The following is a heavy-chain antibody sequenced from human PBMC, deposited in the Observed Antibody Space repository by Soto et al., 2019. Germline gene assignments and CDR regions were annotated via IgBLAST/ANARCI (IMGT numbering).Heavy chain of an antibody. CDR1: GGYIVGGGYR. D-gene: IGHD2-15*01. V-gene: IGHV4-30-2*01. J-gene: IGHJ4*02. Sequence: SETKSLTCGVFGGYIVGGGYRCSFNRQPPGKGLEWIGYIYHSGSTYYNPSLKSRVTISVDRSKNQFSLKLSSVTAADTAVYYCASISSRSCSGGSCYRPIDYWGQGTLVTVSS. CDR2: IYHSGST. CDR3: ASISSRSCSGGSCYRPIDY.